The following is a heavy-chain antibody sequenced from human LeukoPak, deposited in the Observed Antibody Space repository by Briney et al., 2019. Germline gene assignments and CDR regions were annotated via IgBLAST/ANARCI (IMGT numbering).Heavy chain of an antibody. V-gene: IGHV5-51*01. Sequence: GESLKISCKGSGYCFTNYWIGWVRQMPGKGLEWMGIIYPADSDTRYSPSFQGQVTISVDKSISTAYLQRSSLKASDTAMYFCARHDNWNDDHYWGQGTLVTVSS. CDR1: GYCFTNYW. J-gene: IGHJ4*02. D-gene: IGHD1-20*01. CDR2: IYPADSDT. CDR3: ARHDNWNDDHY.